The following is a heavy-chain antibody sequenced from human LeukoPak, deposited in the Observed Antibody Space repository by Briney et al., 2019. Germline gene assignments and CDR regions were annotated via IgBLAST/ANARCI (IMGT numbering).Heavy chain of an antibody. CDR3: ARSTLTRTSVAWFDWFDP. CDR2: INPNSGGT. D-gene: IGHD6-19*01. J-gene: IGHJ5*02. CDR1: GSTYTGYF. Sequence: SSVKLSCKAAGSTYTGYFMQGGPRSPGQGLEWMGWINPNSGGTNYAQKFQGRVTMTRDTSISTAYMELSRLRSDDTAVYYCARSTLTRTSVAWFDWFDPWGQGTLVTVSS. V-gene: IGHV1-2*02.